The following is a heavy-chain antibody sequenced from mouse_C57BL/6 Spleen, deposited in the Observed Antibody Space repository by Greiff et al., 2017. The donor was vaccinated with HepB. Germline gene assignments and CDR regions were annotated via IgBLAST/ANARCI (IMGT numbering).Heavy chain of an antibody. Sequence: EVQLQQSGAELVRPGASVKLSCTASGFNIKDYYMHWVKQRPEQGLEWIGRIDPEDGDTEYAPKFQGKATMTADTSSNTAYLQLSSLTSEDTAVYYCTPLSYYYGSSYSFDYWGQGTTLTVSS. CDR2: IDPEDGDT. CDR1: GFNIKDYY. J-gene: IGHJ2*01. V-gene: IGHV14-1*01. CDR3: TPLSYYYGSSYSFDY. D-gene: IGHD1-1*01.